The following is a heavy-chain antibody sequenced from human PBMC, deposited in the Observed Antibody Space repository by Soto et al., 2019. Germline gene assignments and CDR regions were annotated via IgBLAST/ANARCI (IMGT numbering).Heavy chain of an antibody. J-gene: IGHJ1*01. V-gene: IGHV3-33*01. CDR3: ARETRPIAVAGTGYFQH. D-gene: IGHD6-19*01. CDR2: IWYDGSNK. Sequence: GGSLRLSCAASGFTFSSYGMHWVRQAPGKGLEWVAVIWYDGSNKYYADSGKGRFTISRDNSKNTLYLQMNSLRAEDTAVYYCARETRPIAVAGTGYFQHWGQGTLVTVSS. CDR1: GFTFSSYG.